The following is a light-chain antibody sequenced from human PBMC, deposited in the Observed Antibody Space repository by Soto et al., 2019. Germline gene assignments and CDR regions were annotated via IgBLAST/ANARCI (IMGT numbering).Light chain of an antibody. Sequence: EIVLTQSPATLSLSPGDTATLSCRASQSVSSYLAWYQQKPGQAPRLLIYDASNRATGIPARFSGSGSGTDFPLTIGSLEPEDFAVYYCQRRSNWPRTFGQGTKVEIK. CDR3: QRRSNWPRT. J-gene: IGKJ2*01. V-gene: IGKV3-11*01. CDR2: DAS. CDR1: QSVSSY.